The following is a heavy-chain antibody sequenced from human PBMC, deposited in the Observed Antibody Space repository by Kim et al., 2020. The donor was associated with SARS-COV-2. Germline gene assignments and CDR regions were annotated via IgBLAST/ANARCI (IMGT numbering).Heavy chain of an antibody. J-gene: IGHJ5*02. CDR2: I. Sequence: INYNPALKGRVTISVDTSNNPFSLKLSSVTAADTAVYYCARGGTYYWFDAWGQGTLVTLSS. V-gene: IGHV4-59*09. D-gene: IGHD1-26*01. CDR3: ARGGTYYWFDA.